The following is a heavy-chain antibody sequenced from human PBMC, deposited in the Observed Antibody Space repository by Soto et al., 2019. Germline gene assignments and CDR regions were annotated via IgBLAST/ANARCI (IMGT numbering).Heavy chain of an antibody. V-gene: IGHV3-23*01. CDR3: ATNADFRSWGMDV. CDR2: ISSSGDGT. D-gene: IGHD3-3*01. Sequence: PVGSLRLSCAASGFTFSSYAMTWVRHSPGKGLEWVSIISSSGDGTYYADSVKGRFTISRDNSRNTLILQMHSLRADDTAVYYWATNADFRSWGMDVWGQGTSVTVSS. CDR1: GFTFSSYA. J-gene: IGHJ6*02.